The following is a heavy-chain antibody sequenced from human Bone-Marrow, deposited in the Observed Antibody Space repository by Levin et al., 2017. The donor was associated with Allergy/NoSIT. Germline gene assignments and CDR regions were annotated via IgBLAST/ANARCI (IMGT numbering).Heavy chain of an antibody. V-gene: IGHV3-9*01. CDR1: GFTFDDYA. D-gene: IGHD5-12*01. CDR2: ISWSSDRI. Sequence: SLKISCAASGFTFDDYAMHWVRQVPGKGLEWVSGISWSSDRIEYADFVKGRFTISRDNAKNSLFLHMDSLRTEDTAFYYCVKDTKGWISPACDHWGQGTLVTVSS. CDR3: VKDTKGWISPACDH. J-gene: IGHJ4*02.